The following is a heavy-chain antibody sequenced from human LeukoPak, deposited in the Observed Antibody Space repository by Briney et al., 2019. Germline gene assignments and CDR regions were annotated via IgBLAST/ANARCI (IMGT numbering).Heavy chain of an antibody. CDR3: ARARERITMVRGVIRAFDI. Sequence: ASVKVSCKASGYTFTSYGISWVRQAPGQGLEWMGIINPSGGSTSYAQKFQGRVTMTRDTSISTAYMELSRLRSDDTAVYYCARARERITMVRGVIRAFDIWGQGTMVTVSS. D-gene: IGHD3-10*01. CDR2: INPSGGST. V-gene: IGHV1-46*01. CDR1: GYTFTSYG. J-gene: IGHJ3*02.